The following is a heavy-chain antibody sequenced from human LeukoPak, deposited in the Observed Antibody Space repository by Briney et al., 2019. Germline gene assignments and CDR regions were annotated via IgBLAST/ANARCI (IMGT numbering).Heavy chain of an antibody. J-gene: IGHJ6*03. V-gene: IGHV4-61*01. D-gene: IGHD3-9*01. CDR2: IYYSGST. CDR1: GGSISSGSYY. Sequence: SETLSLTCTVSGGSISSGSYYWSWIRQPPGKGLEWIGYIYYSGSTNYNPSLKSRVTISVDTSKNQFSLKLSSVTAADTAVYYCARVRSYDILTGWDYYMDVWGKGTTVTISS. CDR3: ARVRSYDILTGWDYYMDV.